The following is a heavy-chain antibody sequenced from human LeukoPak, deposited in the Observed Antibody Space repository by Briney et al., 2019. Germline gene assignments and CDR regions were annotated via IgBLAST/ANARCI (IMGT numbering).Heavy chain of an antibody. V-gene: IGHV3-9*01. CDR3: ARLLVYNSGGEAFDH. CDR2: ISWNSGSI. J-gene: IGHJ4*02. Sequence: PGGSLRLSCAASGFTFDDYAMHWVRQAPGKGLEWVSGISWNSGSIVYADSMKGRFTISRDNAKNSLYLQMNSLRAEDTAVYYCARLLVYNSGGEAFDHWGQGTLVTVSS. D-gene: IGHD1-20*01. CDR1: GFTFDDYA.